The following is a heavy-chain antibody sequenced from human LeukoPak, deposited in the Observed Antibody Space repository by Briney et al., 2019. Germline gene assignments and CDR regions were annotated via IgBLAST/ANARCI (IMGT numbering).Heavy chain of an antibody. CDR3: ARHRGSEFDY. V-gene: IGHV4-59*08. CDR2: IYYSGST. D-gene: IGHD3-10*01. CDR1: GGSISSYY. J-gene: IGHJ4*02. Sequence: PSETLSLTCTVSGGSISSYYWSWIRQPPGKGLEWIGYIYYSGSTNYNPSLKSRVTISVDTSKNQFSLKLSSATAADTAVYYCARHRGSEFDYWGQGTLVTVSS.